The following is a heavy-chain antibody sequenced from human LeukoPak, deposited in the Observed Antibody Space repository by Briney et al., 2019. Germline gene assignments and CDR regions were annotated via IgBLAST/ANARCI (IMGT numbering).Heavy chain of an antibody. Sequence: GGSLRLSCAASGFTFSNYGMHWVRQAPGKGLEWVVVISHDGSNNNYADSVKGRFTLSGDKSKTTLYLQMNSLRAEDTAVYYCARDRSGFYSVDYWGQGTLVTVSS. D-gene: IGHD5-12*01. J-gene: IGHJ4*02. CDR3: ARDRSGFYSVDY. V-gene: IGHV3-30*03. CDR1: GFTFSNYG. CDR2: ISHDGSNN.